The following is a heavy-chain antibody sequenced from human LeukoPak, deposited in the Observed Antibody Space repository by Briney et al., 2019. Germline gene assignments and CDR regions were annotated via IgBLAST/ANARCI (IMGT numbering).Heavy chain of an antibody. CDR3: ATGPPSQYCSSTSCYYNYFDY. J-gene: IGHJ4*02. D-gene: IGHD2-2*01. Sequence: ASVKVSCKVSGYTLTELSMHWVRHAPGKGLEWMGGFDPEDGETIYAQKFQGRVTMTEDTSTATAYVELSSLRSEDTAVYYCATGPPSQYCSSTSCYYNYFDYWGQGTLVTVSS. V-gene: IGHV1-24*01. CDR1: GYTLTELS. CDR2: FDPEDGET.